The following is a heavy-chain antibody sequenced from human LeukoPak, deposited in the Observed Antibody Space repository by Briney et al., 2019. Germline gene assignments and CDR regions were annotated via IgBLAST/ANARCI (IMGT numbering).Heavy chain of an antibody. D-gene: IGHD3-22*01. CDR3: ARAHYYDSSGYYPYYFDY. CDR1: GFTFSDYY. Sequence: GGSLRLSCAASGFTFSDYYMSWIRQAPGKGLEWVSYISSSGSTIYYADSVKGRFTISRDNVKNSLYLQMNSLRAEDTAVYYCARAHYYDSSGYYPYYFDYWGQGTLVTVSS. J-gene: IGHJ4*02. V-gene: IGHV3-11*04. CDR2: ISSSGSTI.